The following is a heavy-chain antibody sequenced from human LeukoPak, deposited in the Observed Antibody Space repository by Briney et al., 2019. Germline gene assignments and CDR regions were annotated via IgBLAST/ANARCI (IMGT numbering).Heavy chain of an antibody. V-gene: IGHV3-66*01. CDR2: IYSGGST. CDR3: AKGYSSGWYCFDY. Sequence: PGGSLRLSCAASEFSVGSNYMTWVRQAPGKGLEWVSLIYSGGSTYYADSVKGRFTISRDNSKNTLYLQMNSLRAEDTAVYYCAKGYSSGWYCFDYWGQGTLVTVSS. CDR1: EFSVGSNY. J-gene: IGHJ4*02. D-gene: IGHD6-19*01.